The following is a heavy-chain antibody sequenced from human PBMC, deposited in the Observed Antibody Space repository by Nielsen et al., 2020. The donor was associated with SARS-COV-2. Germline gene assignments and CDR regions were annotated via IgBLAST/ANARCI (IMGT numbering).Heavy chain of an antibody. CDR1: GFTFSSYS. D-gene: IGHD6-19*01. CDR2: ISSSSSYI. Sequence: GGSLRLSCAASGFTFSSYSMNWVRQAPGKGLEWVSSISSSSSYIYYADSVKGRFTISRDSSKNTLYLQMDSLRAEDTAVYYCARDISGWGWFDPWGQGTLVTVSS. J-gene: IGHJ5*02. V-gene: IGHV3-21*01. CDR3: ARDISGWGWFDP.